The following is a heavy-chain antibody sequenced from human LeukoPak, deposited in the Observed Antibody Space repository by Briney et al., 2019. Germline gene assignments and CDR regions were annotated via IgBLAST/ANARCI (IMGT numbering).Heavy chain of an antibody. Sequence: RASVKVSCKASGYTFTSYDINWVRQAAGQGLEWMGWMNPNSGNTGYAQKFQGRVTMTRNTSISTAYMELSSLRSEDTAVYYCARGTGSYYWFDPWGQGTLVTVSS. J-gene: IGHJ5*02. D-gene: IGHD3-10*01. V-gene: IGHV1-8*01. CDR2: MNPNSGNT. CDR3: ARGTGSYYWFDP. CDR1: GYTFTSYD.